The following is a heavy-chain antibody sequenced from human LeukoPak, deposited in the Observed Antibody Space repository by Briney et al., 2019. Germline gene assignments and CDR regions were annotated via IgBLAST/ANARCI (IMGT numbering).Heavy chain of an antibody. CDR2: IYYSGST. D-gene: IGHD3-22*01. Sequence: SETLSLTCTGSGGSISSYYWSWIRQPPGKGLEWIGYIYYSGSTNYNPSLKRRVTISVDTSKNQFSLKLSSVTAADTAVYYCGRSDITMIVVEWGQGTLVTVSS. J-gene: IGHJ4*02. CDR1: GGSISSYY. CDR3: GRSDITMIVVE. V-gene: IGHV4-59*08.